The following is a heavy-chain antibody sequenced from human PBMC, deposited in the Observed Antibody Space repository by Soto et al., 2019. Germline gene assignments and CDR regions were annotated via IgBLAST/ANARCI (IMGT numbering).Heavy chain of an antibody. CDR3: GRQDSRGGVGPL. CDR1: GGSISSSSYY. V-gene: IGHV4-39*01. D-gene: IGHD3-22*01. CDR2: IYYSGST. J-gene: IGHJ4*02. Sequence: PSETLSLTCTVSGGSISSSSYYWGWIRHPPGKGLEWIGSIYYSGSTYYNPSPKSRVTIAVDTSKNQFSLKLSSVTAADTAVYYWGRQDSRGGVGPLWGQGTLATVSS.